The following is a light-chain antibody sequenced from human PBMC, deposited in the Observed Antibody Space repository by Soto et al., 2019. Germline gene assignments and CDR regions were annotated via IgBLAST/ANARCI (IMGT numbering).Light chain of an antibody. V-gene: IGKV3-20*01. CDR1: QSVSSSY. CDR3: QQYGSSPQT. CDR2: GAS. J-gene: IGKJ1*01. Sequence: ETELTQSPGTLSLSPGQRATLSCRASQSVSSSYLAWYQQKPGQAPRLLIYGASSRATGIPDRFSGSGSGTDFTLTISRLEPEDFAAYYCQQYGSSPQTFGQGTKVDIK.